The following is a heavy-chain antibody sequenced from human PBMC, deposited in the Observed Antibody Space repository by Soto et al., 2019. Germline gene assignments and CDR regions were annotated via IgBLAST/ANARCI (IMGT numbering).Heavy chain of an antibody. J-gene: IGHJ3*02. V-gene: IGHV6-1*01. CDR1: GDSVSSNSAA. CDR2: TYYRSKWYN. Sequence: PSQTLSLTCAISGDSVSSNSAAWNWIRQSPSRGLEWLGRTYYRSKWYNDYAVSVKSRITINPDTSKNQFSLQLNSVTPEDTAVYYCARDHGGASSSSWIDAFDIWGQGTMVTVSS. D-gene: IGHD6-13*01. CDR3: ARDHGGASSSSWIDAFDI.